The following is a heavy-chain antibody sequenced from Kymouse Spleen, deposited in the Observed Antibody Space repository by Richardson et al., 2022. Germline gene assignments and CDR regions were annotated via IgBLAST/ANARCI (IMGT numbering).Heavy chain of an antibody. D-gene: IGHD3-10*01. CDR3: AREGHYYGSGSFNYYYGMDV. J-gene: IGHJ6*02. Sequence: QVQLQQSGPGLVKPSQTLSLTCAISGDSVSSNSAAWNWIRQSPSRGLEWLGRTYYRSKWYNDYAVSVKSRITINPDTSKNQFSLQLNSVTPEDTAVYYCAREGHYYGSGSFNYYYGMDVWGQGTTVTVSS. CDR2: TYYRSKWYN. V-gene: IGHV6-1*01. CDR1: GDSVSSNSAA.